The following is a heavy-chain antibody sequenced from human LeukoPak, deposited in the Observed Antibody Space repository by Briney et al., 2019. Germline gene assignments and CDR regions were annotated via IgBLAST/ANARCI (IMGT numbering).Heavy chain of an antibody. J-gene: IGHJ4*02. Sequence: PSETLSLTCTVSGGSINNNYWSWIRQPPGKGLEWIGYINYSGTTNYNPSLKSRVTISVDTSKKYFSLRLTSVTAADTAVYYCAGGGQWLAFDYWGQGFLVTVSS. CDR3: AGGGQWLAFDY. V-gene: IGHV4-59*01. D-gene: IGHD6-19*01. CDR1: GGSINNNY. CDR2: INYSGTT.